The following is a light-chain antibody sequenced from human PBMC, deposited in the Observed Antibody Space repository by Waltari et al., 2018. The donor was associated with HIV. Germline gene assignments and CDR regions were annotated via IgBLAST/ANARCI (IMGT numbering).Light chain of an antibody. Sequence: FMLTQPHSMSASPGTTVTISCTRSSGTIASNSAQWYQQRPGGAPPTVVFEDTQRPSGVPERFSGSIDSSSNSASLTISGLKTEDEADYYCQSYDTTNHLIFGGGTKVTVL. CDR1: SGTIASNS. V-gene: IGLV6-57*04. CDR2: EDT. CDR3: QSYDTTNHLI. J-gene: IGLJ2*01.